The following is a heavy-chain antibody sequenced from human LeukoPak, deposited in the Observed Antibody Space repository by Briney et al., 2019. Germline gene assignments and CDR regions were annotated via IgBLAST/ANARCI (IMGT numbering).Heavy chain of an antibody. J-gene: IGHJ4*02. D-gene: IGHD3-10*01. CDR1: GGSISSGDYP. CDR3: ARGFYGSGSQFDY. Sequence: SQTLSLTCAVFGGSISSGDYPWSWIRQPPGKGLEWIGYIFHTGHISYNPSLKSRVTISVDMSKNQLSLKLSSVTAADTAVYYCARGFYGSGSQFDYWGQGTLVTVSS. V-gene: IGHV4-30-2*01. CDR2: IFHTGHI.